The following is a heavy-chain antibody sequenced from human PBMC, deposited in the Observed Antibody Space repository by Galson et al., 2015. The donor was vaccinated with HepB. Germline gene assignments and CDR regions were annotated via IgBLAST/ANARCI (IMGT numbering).Heavy chain of an antibody. CDR2: ISFYNGNA. CDR1: GYSFRNYG. J-gene: IGHJ4*02. V-gene: IGHV1-18*01. D-gene: IGHD6-6*01. CDR3: ARARYSSSPPDY. Sequence: SVKVSCKASGYSFRNYGISWVRQAPGQGLEWMGWISFYNGNANYAQNIQGRVTMTTDTSTTTAYTELKSLRSDDTAVYYCARARYSSSPPDYWGQGTLVSVSS.